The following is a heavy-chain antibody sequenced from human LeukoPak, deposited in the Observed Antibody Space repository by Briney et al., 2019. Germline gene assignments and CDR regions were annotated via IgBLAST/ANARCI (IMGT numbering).Heavy chain of an antibody. V-gene: IGHV3-9*01. D-gene: IGHD3-10*01. CDR1: RFKIDDYA. CDR2: LSWNGDTV. Sequence: GGSLRLSCAASRFKIDDYAMHWVRQAPGKGLEWVSGLSWNGDTVAYADSVKGRFTISRDNAKKSLFLQLNNVRPEDTAFYYCAKDFEGGGSGSYSIGFDFWGQGTRVTVSS. CDR3: AKDFEGGGSGSYSIGFDF. J-gene: IGHJ3*01.